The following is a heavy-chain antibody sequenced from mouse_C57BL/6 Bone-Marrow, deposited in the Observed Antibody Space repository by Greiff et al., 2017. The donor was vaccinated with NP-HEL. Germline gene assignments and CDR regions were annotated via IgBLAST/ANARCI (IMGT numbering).Heavy chain of an antibody. J-gene: IGHJ2*01. V-gene: IGHV7-3*01. CDR3: ARYRIGYSHFDY. CDR1: GFTFTDYY. Sequence: EVMLVESGGGLVQPGGSLSLSCAASGFTFTDYYMSWVRQPPGKALEWLGFIRNKANGYTTEYSASVKGRFTITRDNTQSILYLQMNALRAEDSATYYWARYRIGYSHFDYWGQGTTLTVSS. CDR2: IRNKANGYTT. D-gene: IGHD2-12*01.